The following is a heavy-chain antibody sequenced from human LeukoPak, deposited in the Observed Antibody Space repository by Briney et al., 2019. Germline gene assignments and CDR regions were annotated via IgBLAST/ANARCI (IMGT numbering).Heavy chain of an antibody. CDR1: GFTFSTYS. CDR2: ISSSSGYI. D-gene: IGHD4-11*01. Sequence: PGGSLRLSCAASGFTFSTYSMNWVRQAPGKGLEWVSSISSSSGYIYYADSVKGRFTISRDNAKNSPYLEMNSLRAEDTAVYYCARDYSNLHYYYYMDVWGKGTTVTVSS. J-gene: IGHJ6*03. V-gene: IGHV3-21*01. CDR3: ARDYSNLHYYYYMDV.